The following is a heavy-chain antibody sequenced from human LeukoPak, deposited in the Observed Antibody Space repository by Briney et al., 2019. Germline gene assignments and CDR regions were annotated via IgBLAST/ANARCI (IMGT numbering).Heavy chain of an antibody. V-gene: IGHV3-23*01. CDR3: ARSDYSNYVGYYYYYMDV. Sequence: GGSLRLSCAASGFTFSSYAMSWVRQAPGKGLEWVSAISGSGGSTYYADSVKGRFTISRDNSKNTLCLQMNSLRAEDTAVYYCARSDYSNYVGYYYYYMDVWGKGTTVTVSS. CDR1: GFTFSSYA. D-gene: IGHD4-11*01. J-gene: IGHJ6*03. CDR2: ISGSGGST.